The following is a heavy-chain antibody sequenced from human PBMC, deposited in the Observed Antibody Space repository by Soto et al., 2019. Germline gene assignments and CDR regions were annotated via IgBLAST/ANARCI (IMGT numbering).Heavy chain of an antibody. D-gene: IGHD3-16*02. CDR2: INPSGDST. CDR3: AMSYYDYVWGSYRSAHFDY. CDR1: GYTFTSYY. J-gene: IGHJ4*02. Sequence: GASVKVSCKASGYTFTSYYMHWVRQAPGQGLEWMGIINPSGDSTSYAQKFQGRVTMTRDTSTSTVYMELSSLRSEDTAVYYCAMSYYDYVWGSYRSAHFDYWGQGTLVTVSS. V-gene: IGHV1-46*01.